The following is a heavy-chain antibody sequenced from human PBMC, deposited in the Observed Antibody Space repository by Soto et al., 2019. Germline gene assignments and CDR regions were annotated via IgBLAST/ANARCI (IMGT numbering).Heavy chain of an antibody. Sequence: EVQLLESGGGLVQPGGSLRLSCAASGFTFSSYAMSWVRQARGKGLEWVSAISGSGGSTYYADPVKGRFTISRDNSKNTLYLQMNSLRAEDTAVYYCAKNIYDFWSGYYYYGMDVWGQGTTVTVSS. V-gene: IGHV3-23*01. CDR2: ISGSGGST. D-gene: IGHD3-3*01. J-gene: IGHJ6*02. CDR1: GFTFSSYA. CDR3: AKNIYDFWSGYYYYGMDV.